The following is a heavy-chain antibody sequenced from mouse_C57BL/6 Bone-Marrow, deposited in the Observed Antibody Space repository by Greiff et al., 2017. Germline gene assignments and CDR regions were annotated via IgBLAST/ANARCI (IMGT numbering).Heavy chain of an antibody. Sequence: VQLQQSGPELVKPGASVKISCKASGYSFTGYYMNWVKQSPEKSLEWIGEINPSTGGTTYNQKFKAKATLTVDKSSSTAYMQLKSLTSEDSAVYYCARVSNFHYWGQGTSVTVSS. CDR1: GYSFTGYY. J-gene: IGHJ4*01. CDR3: ARVSNFHY. V-gene: IGHV1-42*01. D-gene: IGHD2-5*01. CDR2: INPSTGGT.